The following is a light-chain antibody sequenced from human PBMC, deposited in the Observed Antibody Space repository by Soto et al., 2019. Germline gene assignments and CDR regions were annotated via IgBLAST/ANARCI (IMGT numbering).Light chain of an antibody. CDR3: SSYTSSTVV. J-gene: IGLJ2*01. CDR2: EVS. Sequence: QSALTQPASVSGSPGHSITISCTGTSSDVGGYNYVSWYQQHPGKAPKLMIYEVSNRPSGVSNRFSGSKSGNTASLTISGLQAEDYADYYCSSYTSSTVVFGGGTQLTVL. V-gene: IGLV2-14*01. CDR1: SSDVGGYNY.